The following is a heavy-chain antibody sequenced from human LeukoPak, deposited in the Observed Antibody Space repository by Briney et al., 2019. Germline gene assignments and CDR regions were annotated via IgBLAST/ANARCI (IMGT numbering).Heavy chain of an antibody. Sequence: GGSLRLSCVASGFTVTGNYMNWVRQAPGKGLEWVSTIYSSGTPYYADSEKGRFIISRDKSRNTLFLQMNSLRADDTAVYFCARAPVVVGPGVFFESWGQGTLVTVSA. J-gene: IGHJ4*02. CDR2: IYSSGTP. CDR1: GFTVTGNY. D-gene: IGHD2-21*01. V-gene: IGHV3-53*01. CDR3: ARAPVVVGPGVFFES.